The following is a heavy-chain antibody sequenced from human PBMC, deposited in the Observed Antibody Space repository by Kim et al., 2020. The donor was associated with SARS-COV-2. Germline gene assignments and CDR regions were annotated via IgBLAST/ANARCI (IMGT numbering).Heavy chain of an antibody. CDR2: IYGSGIT. Sequence: SETLSLTCTVSGGSVNTADYYWTWIRQPPGKGLEWIGYIYGSGITNYNSSLKSRVTISVDTPKDQFSLKLSSVTAEDTAVYYCARLGSALDYLGQGTQVT. D-gene: IGHD1-26*01. J-gene: IGHJ4*02. CDR1: GGSVNTADYY. CDR3: ARLGSALDY. V-gene: IGHV4-61*08.